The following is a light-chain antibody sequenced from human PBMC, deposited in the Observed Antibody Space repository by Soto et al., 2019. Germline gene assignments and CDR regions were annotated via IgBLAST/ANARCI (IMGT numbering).Light chain of an antibody. V-gene: IGKV3-15*01. J-gene: IGKJ2*02. CDR1: QSVSRN. Sequence: EIVMTQSPATLSVSPGERATLSCRASQSVSRNLAWYQQKPGQAPRLLIYGASTRATGIPARFSGSRSGTDSTLTISSLQSEDFAVYYCQQYNNWPPWTFGQGTNLEIK. CDR3: QQYNNWPPWT. CDR2: GAS.